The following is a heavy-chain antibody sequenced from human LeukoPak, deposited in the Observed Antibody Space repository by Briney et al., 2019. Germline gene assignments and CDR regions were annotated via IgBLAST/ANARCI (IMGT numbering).Heavy chain of an antibody. CDR2: ISSSSSSI. CDR1: GFTFSISS. V-gene: IGHV3-48*04. Sequence: GGSLRLSCVASGFTFSISSMSWVRQAPGKGLEWVSYISSSSSSIYDADSVRGRFTISRDNAKNSLYLQMNSLRAEDTAVYYCAGSILTGYPNFDYWGQGTLVTVSS. J-gene: IGHJ4*02. CDR3: AGSILTGYPNFDY. D-gene: IGHD3-9*01.